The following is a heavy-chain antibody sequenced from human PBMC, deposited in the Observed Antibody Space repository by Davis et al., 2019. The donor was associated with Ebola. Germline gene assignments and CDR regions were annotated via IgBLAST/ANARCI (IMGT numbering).Heavy chain of an antibody. CDR2: IKQDGSEK. CDR1: GFTFSSYR. V-gene: IGHV3-7*01. J-gene: IGHJ4*02. Sequence: GESLKISCAASGFTFSSYRMNWVRQAPGKGLEWVANIKQDGSEKYYVDSVKGRFTISRDNAKNSLYLQMNSLRAEDTAVYYCASRPGGGGYWGQGTLVTVSS. CDR3: ASRPGGGGY. D-gene: IGHD1-14*01.